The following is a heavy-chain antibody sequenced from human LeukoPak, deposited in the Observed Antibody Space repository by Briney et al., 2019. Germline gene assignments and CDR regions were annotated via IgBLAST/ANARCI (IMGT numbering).Heavy chain of an antibody. Sequence: ASVKASCKASGFSFSTYGFSWVRQAPGQGLEWMGWISAYNGKTNYAQKFQGRVTMTTDTSTTTVYMDLRSLRSDDTAVYSCARGGALTSFDSWGQGTLITVSS. V-gene: IGHV1-18*01. CDR2: ISAYNGKT. J-gene: IGHJ4*02. CDR3: ARGGALTSFDS. CDR1: GFSFSTYG. D-gene: IGHD1-26*01.